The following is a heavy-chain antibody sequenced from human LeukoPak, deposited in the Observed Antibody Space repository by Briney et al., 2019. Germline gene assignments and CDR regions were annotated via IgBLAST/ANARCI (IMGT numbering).Heavy chain of an antibody. CDR3: ARDRYYGSGRYNYFDY. CDR1: GFTFSTYT. Sequence: PGGSLRLPCAASGFTFSTYTIHWVRQAPGKGLEWVAVISSDGNNKDYADSVKGRFTVSRDNSKNTLYLQMNSLRAEDTAVYYCARDRYYGSGRYNYFDYWGQGTLVTVSS. CDR2: ISSDGNNK. J-gene: IGHJ4*02. V-gene: IGHV3-30-3*01. D-gene: IGHD3-10*01.